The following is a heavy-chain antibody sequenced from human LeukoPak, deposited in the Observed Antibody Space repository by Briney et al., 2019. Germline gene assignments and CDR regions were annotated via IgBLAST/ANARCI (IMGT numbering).Heavy chain of an antibody. CDR3: ARVTPHNAGIAAAGTLYYYYYGMDV. D-gene: IGHD6-13*01. CDR2: INHSGST. CDR1: GGSFSGYY. V-gene: IGHV4-34*01. Sequence: PSETLSLTCAVYGGSFSGYYWSWIRQPPGKGLEWIGEINHSGSTNYNPSLKSRVTISVDTSKNQFSLKLSSVTAADTAVYYCARVTPHNAGIAAAGTLYYYYYGMDVWGQGTTVTVSS. J-gene: IGHJ6*02.